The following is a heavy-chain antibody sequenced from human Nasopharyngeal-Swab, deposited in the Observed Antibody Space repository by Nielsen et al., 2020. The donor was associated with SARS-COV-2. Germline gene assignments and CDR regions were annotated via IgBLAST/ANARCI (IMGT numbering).Heavy chain of an antibody. V-gene: IGHV3-30-3*01. Sequence: GESLKISCAASGFTFSRYTMHWVRQAPGKGLEWVAVISYDGSNKYYADSVKGRFTISRDTSKNTLYLQMNSRRAEDTAVFYCASTPLDSSGYYYAFHYWGRGTLVTVSS. J-gene: IGHJ4*02. CDR1: GFTFSRYT. D-gene: IGHD3-22*01. CDR2: ISYDGSNK. CDR3: ASTPLDSSGYYYAFHY.